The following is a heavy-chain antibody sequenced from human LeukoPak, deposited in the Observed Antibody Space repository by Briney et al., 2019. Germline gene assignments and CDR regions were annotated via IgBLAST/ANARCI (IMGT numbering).Heavy chain of an antibody. CDR2: IHPRSGET. V-gene: IGHV1-2*02. CDR3: ARDGEYGTGSYYRGCFDY. D-gene: IGHD3-10*01. J-gene: IGHJ4*02. CDR1: GYSFTAFY. Sequence: VASVKVSCKASGYSFTAFYIHWVRQAPGQGLEWMGWIHPRSGETNYAYKFRSRVTMTRDTSISTTYMDLGSLGSDDTAVYYCARDGEYGTGSYYRGCFDYWGQGTLVTVSS.